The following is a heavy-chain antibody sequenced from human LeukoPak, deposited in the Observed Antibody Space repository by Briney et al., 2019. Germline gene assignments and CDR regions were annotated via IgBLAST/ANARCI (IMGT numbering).Heavy chain of an antibody. CDR2: IYYTGST. CDR1: GGSISGSGYY. V-gene: IGHV4-39*01. D-gene: IGHD2-21*01. CDR3: ARLLGSHINYFDP. J-gene: IGHJ5*02. Sequence: SETLSLTCTVSGGSISGSGYYWVWIRQPPGKGLEWIATIYYTGSTYYNPSLKSRVTISVDTSKNQFSLKLSSVTAADTAVYYCARLLGSHINYFDPWGQGTLVTVSS.